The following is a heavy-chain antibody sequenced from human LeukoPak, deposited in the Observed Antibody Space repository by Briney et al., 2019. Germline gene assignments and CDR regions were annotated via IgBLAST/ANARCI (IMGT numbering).Heavy chain of an antibody. CDR2: IYYSGST. CDR1: GGSISSGGYY. J-gene: IGHJ6*02. D-gene: IGHD2-2*01. CDR3: ARDPVVVVPAARNGDYYYYYGMDV. V-gene: IGHV4-31*03. Sequence: SETLSLTCTVSGGSISSGGYYWSWIRQHPGKGLEWIGYIYYSGSTYYNPSLKSRVTISVDTSKNQFSLKLSSVTVADTAVYYCARDPVVVVPAARNGDYYYYYGMDVWGQGTTVTVSS.